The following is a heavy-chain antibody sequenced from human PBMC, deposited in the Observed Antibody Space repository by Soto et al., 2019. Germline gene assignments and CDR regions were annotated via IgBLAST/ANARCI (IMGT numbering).Heavy chain of an antibody. CDR2: ISAYNGNT. V-gene: IGHV1-18*01. J-gene: IGHJ6*02. CDR3: ARAPDSSGWYGFYSGMDV. Sequence: GASVKVSCKASGYTFTSYGISWVRQAPGQGLEWMGWISAYNGNTNYAQKLQGRVTMTTDTSTSTAYMELRSLRSDDTAVYYCARAPDSSGWYGFYSGMDVWGQGTTVTVSS. D-gene: IGHD6-19*01. CDR1: GYTFTSYG.